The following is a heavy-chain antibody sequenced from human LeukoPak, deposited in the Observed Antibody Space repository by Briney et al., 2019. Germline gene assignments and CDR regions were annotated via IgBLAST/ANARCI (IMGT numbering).Heavy chain of an antibody. CDR1: GGSISPYY. CDR3: ARHAVYAGSGWAFDY. V-gene: IGHV4-59*08. J-gene: IGHJ4*02. D-gene: IGHD6-19*01. Sequence: SETLSLTCTVSGGSISPYYWSWVRQPPGKGLEWIGYIYYTGSGSTSHNPSLKSRVTISVDTSKNQFSLNLNSVTAADTAVYYCARHAVYAGSGWAFDYWGQGTLVTVSS. CDR2: IYYTGSGST.